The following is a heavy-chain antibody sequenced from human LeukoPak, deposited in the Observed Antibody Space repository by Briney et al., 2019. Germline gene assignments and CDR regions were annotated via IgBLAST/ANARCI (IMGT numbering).Heavy chain of an antibody. D-gene: IGHD1-26*01. Sequence: GGSLRLSCAASGFTFRNYNMTWVRQAPGKGLEWVSSISSSSSYIFYGDSMKGRFTVSRDNAKNSLDLQMNSLRVEDTAMYYCARGPVGATSTNWFDSWGQGTLVTVSS. V-gene: IGHV3-21*06. CDR3: ARGPVGATSTNWFDS. CDR2: ISSSSSYI. CDR1: GFTFRNYN. J-gene: IGHJ5*01.